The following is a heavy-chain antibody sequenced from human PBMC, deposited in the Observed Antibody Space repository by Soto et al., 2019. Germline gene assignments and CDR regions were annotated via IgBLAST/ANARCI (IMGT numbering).Heavy chain of an antibody. V-gene: IGHV4-34*01. Sequence: SETLSLTCAVYGGSFSGYYWSWIRQPPGKGLEWIGEINHSGSTNYNPSLKSRVTISVDTSKNQFSLKLSSVTAADTAVYYCARAAAAAGTVYYYGMGVWGQGTTVTVSS. J-gene: IGHJ6*02. CDR3: ARAAAAAGTVYYYGMGV. CDR2: INHSGST. CDR1: GGSFSGYY. D-gene: IGHD6-13*01.